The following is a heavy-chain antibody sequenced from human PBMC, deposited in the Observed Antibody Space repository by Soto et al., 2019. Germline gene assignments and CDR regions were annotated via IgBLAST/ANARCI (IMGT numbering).Heavy chain of an antibody. V-gene: IGHV3-33*01. D-gene: IGHD3-16*02. J-gene: IGHJ4*02. Sequence: QVQLVESGGGVVQPGRSLRLSCAASGFTFSSYGIHWVRQAPGKGLEWVAVIWYDGSNKYYADSVKGRFSISRDNSKNTLYLQMNSLRAEDTAVYYCARDYDYIWGSYPQGGFDYWGQGTLVTVSS. CDR1: GFTFSSYG. CDR2: IWYDGSNK. CDR3: ARDYDYIWGSYPQGGFDY.